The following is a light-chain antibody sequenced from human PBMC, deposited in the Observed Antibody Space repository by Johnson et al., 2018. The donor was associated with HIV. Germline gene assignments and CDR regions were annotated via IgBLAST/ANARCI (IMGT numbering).Light chain of an antibody. V-gene: IGLV1-51*01. J-gene: IGLJ1*01. CDR1: SSNVGSSF. CDR2: DND. CDR3: GTWDNSLNVYV. Sequence: QSVLTQPPSVSAAPGQTVTISCSGSSSNVGSSFVSWYRQVPGTAPKLLIYDNDKRPSGIPDRFSGSKSGASATLDITGLQTGDEADYYCGTWDNSLNVYVFRTGTNVTVL.